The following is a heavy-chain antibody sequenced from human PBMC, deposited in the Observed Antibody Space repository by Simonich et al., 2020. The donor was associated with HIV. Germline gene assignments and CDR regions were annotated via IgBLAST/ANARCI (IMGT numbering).Heavy chain of an antibody. CDR1: AGSFSGYY. D-gene: IGHD3-3*01. V-gene: IGHV4-34*01. CDR2: NNHRGSP. Sequence: QVQLQQRGAGLLKPSETLSLTCAVYAGSFSGYYWNWIRQPPGKGREWIGENNHRGSPNDNPSPTCRVTISVDTSKNQFSLNMSSVTASDTAVYYCARKGILEWLLSVSGPPYYYYGMDVWGEGTTVTVSS. J-gene: IGHJ6*04. CDR3: ARKGILEWLLSVSGPPYYYYGMDV.